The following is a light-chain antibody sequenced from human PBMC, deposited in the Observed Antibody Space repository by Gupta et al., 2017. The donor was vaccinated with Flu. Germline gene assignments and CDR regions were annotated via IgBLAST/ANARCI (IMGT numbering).Light chain of an antibody. Sequence: VTISCTGRSSNIGAGYDVHWYQQLPGTAPKRLIYHNSNRPSGVPDRFSGSKSGTSAALAITGLQAEDEGDYYCQTYDSRLSGWVFGGGTKLTVL. V-gene: IGLV1-40*01. CDR2: HNS. J-gene: IGLJ3*02. CDR3: QTYDSRLSGWV. CDR1: SSNIGAGYD.